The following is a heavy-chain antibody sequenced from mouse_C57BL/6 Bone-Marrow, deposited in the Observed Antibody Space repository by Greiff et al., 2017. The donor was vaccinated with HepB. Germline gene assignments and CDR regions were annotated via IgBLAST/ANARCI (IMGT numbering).Heavy chain of an antibody. Sequence: QVQLKQSGAELVRPGASVTLSCKASGYTFTDYEMHWVKQTPVHGLEWIGAIDPETGGTAYNQKFKGKAILTADKSSSTAYMELRSLTSEDSAVYYCTMITTDWYFDVWGTGTTVTVSS. V-gene: IGHV1-15*01. CDR2: IDPETGGT. CDR3: TMITTDWYFDV. D-gene: IGHD2-4*01. J-gene: IGHJ1*03. CDR1: GYTFTDYE.